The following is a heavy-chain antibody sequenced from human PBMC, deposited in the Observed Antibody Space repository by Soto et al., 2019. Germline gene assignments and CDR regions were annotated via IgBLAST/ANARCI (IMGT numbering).Heavy chain of an antibody. D-gene: IGHD3-16*01. CDR1: GASFSPYH. V-gene: IGHV4-34*01. CDR3: ARSPTFYNYVWGNSTY. J-gene: IGHJ4*02. Sequence: SETLSLTCAIYGASFSPYHWSWIRQSPGKGLEGIGEVNLSGNAYYNPSFKTRVTMSVDASKNQFSLKMGSLTAADTAIYYCARSPTFYNYVWGNSTYWGQGALVTVSS. CDR2: VNLSGNA.